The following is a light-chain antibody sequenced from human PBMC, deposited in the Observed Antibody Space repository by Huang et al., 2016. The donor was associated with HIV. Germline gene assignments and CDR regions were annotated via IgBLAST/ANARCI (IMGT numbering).Light chain of an antibody. CDR2: NAS. CDR3: QQRSNWPPWT. V-gene: IGKV3-11*01. J-gene: IGKJ1*01. CDR1: QSVSSY. Sequence: EIVLTQSPATLSLSPGERATLSCRASQSVSSYLAWYQQQPGKAPRLLIYNASNRSTGIPARFSGSGSGTDFTLTISSLEPEDFAVYYCQQRSNWPPWTFGQGTKVEIK.